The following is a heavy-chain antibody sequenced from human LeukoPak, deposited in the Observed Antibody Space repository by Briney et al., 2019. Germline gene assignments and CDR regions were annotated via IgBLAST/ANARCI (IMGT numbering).Heavy chain of an antibody. Sequence: PGGSLRLSCAASGFTFSNAWMSWVRQAPGKGLEWVARIKSKTDGGTTDYAAPVKGTFTISRDDSKNTLYLQMNSLKTEDTAVYYCTTDIVVVPAAFRAYYYYAMDVWGQGTTVTVSS. CDR3: TTDIVVVPAAFRAYYYYAMDV. V-gene: IGHV3-15*01. J-gene: IGHJ6*02. CDR2: IKSKTDGGTT. D-gene: IGHD2-2*01. CDR1: GFTFSNAW.